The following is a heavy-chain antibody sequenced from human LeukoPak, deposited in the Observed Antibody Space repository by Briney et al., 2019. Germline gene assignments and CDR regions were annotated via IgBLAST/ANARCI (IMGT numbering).Heavy chain of an antibody. J-gene: IGHJ6*02. Sequence: SETLSLTCTVSGGSISSYYWSWIRQPPGKGLEWIGYIYYSGSTNYNPSLKSRVTISVDTSKNQFSLKLSSVTAADTAEYYCARLRFTDYYYYGMDVWGQGTTVTVSS. D-gene: IGHD3-10*01. CDR1: GGSISSYY. CDR3: ARLRFTDYYYYGMDV. V-gene: IGHV4-59*08. CDR2: IYYSGST.